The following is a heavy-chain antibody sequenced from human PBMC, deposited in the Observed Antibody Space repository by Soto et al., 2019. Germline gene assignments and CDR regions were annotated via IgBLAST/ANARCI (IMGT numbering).Heavy chain of an antibody. CDR1: GDSVASNSAA. Sequence: SQTLSLPCGISGDSVASNSAAWNCIRQSPSRGLELLGRTYYRSKWYNDYAVSVKSRITINPDTSKNQFSLQLNSVTPEDTAVYYCARGYCSGGSCYSSLKNWFDPWGQGTLVTVSS. CDR3: ARGYCSGGSCYSSLKNWFDP. D-gene: IGHD2-15*01. J-gene: IGHJ5*02. CDR2: TYYRSKWYN. V-gene: IGHV6-1*01.